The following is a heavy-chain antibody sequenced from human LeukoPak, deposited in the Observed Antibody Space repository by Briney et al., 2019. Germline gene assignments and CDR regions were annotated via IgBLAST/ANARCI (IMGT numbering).Heavy chain of an antibody. V-gene: IGHV3-30*02. CDR2: IRYDGSNK. Sequence: GGSLRLSCAASGFTFSSYGMHWVRQAPGKGLEGVAFIRYDGSNKYYADSVKGRFTISRDNSKNTLYLQMNSLRAEDTAVYYCANQKAVAGSRDYWGQGTLVTVSS. CDR1: GFTFSSYG. D-gene: IGHD6-19*01. J-gene: IGHJ4*02. CDR3: ANQKAVAGSRDY.